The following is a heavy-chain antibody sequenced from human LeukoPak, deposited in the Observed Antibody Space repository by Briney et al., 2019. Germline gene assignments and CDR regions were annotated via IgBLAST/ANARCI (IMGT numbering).Heavy chain of an antibody. V-gene: IGHV4-39*01. D-gene: IGHD5-12*01. J-gene: IGHJ4*02. CDR3: ARQYSN. CDR2: ISYSGAS. CDR1: GVSINTGGDY. Sequence: PSETLSLTCTVSGVSINTGGDYWGWIRQTPGKGLEWIASISYSGASFYNPSLKSRVTISRDTSKNQFSLRLTSVSAADTAVYYCARQYSNWGQGTLLTVSS.